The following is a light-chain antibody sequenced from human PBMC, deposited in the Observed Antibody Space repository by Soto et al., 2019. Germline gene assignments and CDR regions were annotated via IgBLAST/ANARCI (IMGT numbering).Light chain of an antibody. V-gene: IGLV2-14*01. CDR3: SSYTSSSTLYV. CDR2: DVS. J-gene: IGLJ1*01. CDR1: SSDVGGYNY. Sequence: QSVLTKPASWSRSPGQSITISCTGTSSDVGGYNYVSWYQQHPGKAPKLMIYDVSNRPSGVSNRFSGPKSGNTASLTISGLQAEDEADYYCSSYTSSSTLYVFGTGTKVTVL.